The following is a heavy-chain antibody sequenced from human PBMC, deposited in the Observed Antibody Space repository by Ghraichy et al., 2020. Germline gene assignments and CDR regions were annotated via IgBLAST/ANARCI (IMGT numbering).Heavy chain of an antibody. D-gene: IGHD2-21*02. V-gene: IGHV4-34*01. Sequence: SETLSLTCAVYGGSFSGYYWSWIRQPPGKGLEWIGEINHSGSTNYNPSLKSRVTISVDTSKNQFSLKLSSVTAADTAVYYCARVLVTKSLRYWGQGTLVTVSS. CDR1: GGSFSGYY. J-gene: IGHJ4*02. CDR2: INHSGST. CDR3: ARVLVTKSLRY.